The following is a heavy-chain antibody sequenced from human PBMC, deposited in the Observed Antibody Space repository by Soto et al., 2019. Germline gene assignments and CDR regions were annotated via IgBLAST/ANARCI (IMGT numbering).Heavy chain of an antibody. CDR2: IFSDNER. CDR3: ARMNVDSYQFYYAMDV. V-gene: IGHV2-26*01. D-gene: IGHD4-17*01. Sequence: SGPTLANPTETLTLTCTVSGFSLTTGKMGVSWIRQPPGKALEWLAHIFSDNERSYSTSLQGRLTISKDTSGSQVVLSMTNVDPVDTATYYCARMNVDSYQFYYAMDVWGQGTTVTV. J-gene: IGHJ6*02. CDR1: GFSLTTGKMG.